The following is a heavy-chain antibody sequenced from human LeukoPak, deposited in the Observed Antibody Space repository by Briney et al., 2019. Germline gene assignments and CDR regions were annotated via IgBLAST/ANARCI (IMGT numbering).Heavy chain of an antibody. V-gene: IGHV7-4-1*02. D-gene: IGHD5-18*01. CDR2: INTNTGNP. Sequence: ASVKVSCKTSGYTFTSYAISWVRQAPGQGLEWMGWINTNTGNPTYAQGFTGRYAFSLDTSVSTAYLQISGLQADDAAVYYCGRDPKLGIRGYTYGYIDYWGQGTLVTVSS. J-gene: IGHJ4*02. CDR1: GYTFTSYA. CDR3: GRDPKLGIRGYTYGYIDY.